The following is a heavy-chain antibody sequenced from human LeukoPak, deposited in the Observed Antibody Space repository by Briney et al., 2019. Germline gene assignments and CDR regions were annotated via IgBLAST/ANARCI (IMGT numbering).Heavy chain of an antibody. Sequence: GGSLRLSCAASGFTFSSYAMSWVRQAPGKGLEWVSAISGSGGSTYYADSVKGRFTISRDNSKNALYLQMNSLRAEDTAVYYCAKGLYYDSSGYDYWGQGTLVTVSS. V-gene: IGHV3-23*01. J-gene: IGHJ4*02. D-gene: IGHD3-22*01. CDR3: AKGLYYDSSGYDY. CDR2: ISGSGGST. CDR1: GFTFSSYA.